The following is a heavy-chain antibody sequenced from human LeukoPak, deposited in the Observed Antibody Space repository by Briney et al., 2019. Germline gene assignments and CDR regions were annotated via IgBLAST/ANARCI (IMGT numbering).Heavy chain of an antibody. CDR1: GYTLTELS. V-gene: IGHV1-24*01. D-gene: IGHD5-12*01. Sequence: ASVKVSCKVSGYTLTELSMHWVRQAPGKGLEWMGGFYPEDGETIYAQKFQGRVTMTEDTSTDTAYMELSSLRSEDTAVYYCAVNSGYVDLVDYWGQGTLVTVSS. J-gene: IGHJ4*02. CDR3: AVNSGYVDLVDY. CDR2: FYPEDGET.